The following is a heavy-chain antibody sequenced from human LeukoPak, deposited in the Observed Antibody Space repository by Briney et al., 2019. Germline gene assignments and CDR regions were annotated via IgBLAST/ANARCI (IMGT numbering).Heavy chain of an antibody. CDR2: IYPGDSDT. V-gene: IGHV5-51*01. Sequence: GEALQISCQGSGYSFTSYWIGWVRPMRGKGLEWMGIIYPGDSDTRYSPSFQGQVTISADKSISTAYLQWSSLKASDTAMYYCASSRRAAPRDYYYYMDVWGKGTTVTVSS. CDR1: GYSFTSYW. J-gene: IGHJ6*03. D-gene: IGHD6-6*01. CDR3: ASSRRAAPRDYYYYMDV.